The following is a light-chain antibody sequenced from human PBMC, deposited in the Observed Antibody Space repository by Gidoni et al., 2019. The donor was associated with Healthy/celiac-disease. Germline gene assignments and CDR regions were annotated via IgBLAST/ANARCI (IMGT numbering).Light chain of an antibody. CDR1: SSAVGGYHY. V-gene: IGLV2-8*01. CDR2: EVS. Sequence: QSALTQATSASGCPGQSVTIPCTGTSSAVGGYHYVSWYQQHPGQALKLMIYEVSKRPSWVPDRFACSKSGNTASLTVSGLQSEYEADYYCSSYAGGNNVVFGGVTKLTVL. CDR3: SSYAGGNNVV. J-gene: IGLJ2*01.